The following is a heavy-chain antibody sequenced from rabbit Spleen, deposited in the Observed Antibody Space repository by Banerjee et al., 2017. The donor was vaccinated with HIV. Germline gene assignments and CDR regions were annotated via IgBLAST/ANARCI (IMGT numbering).Heavy chain of an antibody. CDR1: GFSFSSGYD. CDR3: ARDRGVVVGLNL. J-gene: IGHJ4*01. D-gene: IGHD1-1*01. Sequence: QELKESGGRLVTPGGSLTLTASGFSFSSGYDMCWVRQAPGKGLQWITCFNTASSGRIDYASWAKGRFTVSKTSSTTVTLQMTSLTAADTATHFCARDRGVVVGLNLWGPRHPG. V-gene: IGHV1S40*01. CDR2: FNTASSGRI.